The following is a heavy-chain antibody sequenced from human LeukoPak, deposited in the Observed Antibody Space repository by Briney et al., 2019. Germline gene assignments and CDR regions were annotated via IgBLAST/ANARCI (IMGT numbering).Heavy chain of an antibody. D-gene: IGHD6-19*01. CDR3: SRGGAVAGHNWFDP. CDR2: MNPNNGNT. Sequence: ASVKVSCKASGYTFSSYDLNWVHQASGQGLEWMGWMNPNNGNTGYAQKFQGRVTITRDASISTAYMELSSLRSEDTAVYYCSRGGAVAGHNWFDPWGQGTLVIVSS. CDR1: GYTFSSYD. V-gene: IGHV1-8*03. J-gene: IGHJ5*02.